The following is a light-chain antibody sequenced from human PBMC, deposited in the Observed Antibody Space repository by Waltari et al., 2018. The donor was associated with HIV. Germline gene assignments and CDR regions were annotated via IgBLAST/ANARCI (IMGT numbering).Light chain of an antibody. CDR1: QTVGSND. CDR2: AAS. J-gene: IGKJ4*01. V-gene: IGKV3-20*01. CDR3: EERARSSVT. Sequence: SSRARQTVGSNDLGWDHRKRGQCRTLLIYAASDTATGSPDGCSGNGSGTDFTVTVSRLEPEVFAVYYCEERARSSVTFGGGTNVEI.